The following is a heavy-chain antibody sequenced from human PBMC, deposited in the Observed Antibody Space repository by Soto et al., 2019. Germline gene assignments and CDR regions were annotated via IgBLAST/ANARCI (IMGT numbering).Heavy chain of an antibody. CDR1: GGSINSYY. CDR2: VYYSGTT. V-gene: IGHV4-59*01. CDR3: ARTAGTTSRYYYYYMDV. Sequence: QVQLQESGPGLVKPSETLSLTCTVSGGSINSYYWSWIRQSPGKGLDWIGHVYYSGTTNYNPSLKCRVTISIDTSKNQFSLKLTSVTAADTAVYYCARTAGTTSRYYYYYMDVWGKGTTVTVSS. J-gene: IGHJ6*03. D-gene: IGHD6-13*01.